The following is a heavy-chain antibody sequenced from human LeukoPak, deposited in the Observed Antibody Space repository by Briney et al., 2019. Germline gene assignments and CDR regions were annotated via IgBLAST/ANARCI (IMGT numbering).Heavy chain of an antibody. CDR1: GGSISSSNW. V-gene: IGHV4-4*02. D-gene: IGHD6-13*01. CDR3: ARRGIAAAGTGGFDY. CDR2: INHSGST. Sequence: PSGTLSLTCAVSGGSISSSNWWSWVRQPPGKGLEWIGEINHSGSTNYNPSLKSRVTISVDTSKNQFSLKLSSVTAADTAVYYCARRGIAAAGTGGFDYWGQGTLVTVSS. J-gene: IGHJ4*02.